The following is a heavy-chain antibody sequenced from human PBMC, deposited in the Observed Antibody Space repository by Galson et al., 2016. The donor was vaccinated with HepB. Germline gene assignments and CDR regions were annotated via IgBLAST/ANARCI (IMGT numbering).Heavy chain of an antibody. Sequence: SGAEVKKPGESLRISCEASGYNFADYWISWVRQLPGKGLEWVGRIDPDDSYTNYSPSFQGHVTMSTDKSSTTVYLRWSSLKASDTGIYFCARHGDVDTAMVPFEYWGQGTLVAVSS. CDR3: ARHGDVDTAMVPFEY. V-gene: IGHV5-10-1*01. J-gene: IGHJ4*02. CDR2: IDPDDSYT. CDR1: GYNFADYW. D-gene: IGHD5-18*01.